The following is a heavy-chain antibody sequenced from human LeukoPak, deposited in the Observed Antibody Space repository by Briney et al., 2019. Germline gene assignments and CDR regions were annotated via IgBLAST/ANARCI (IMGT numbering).Heavy chain of an antibody. CDR2: IIPIFGTA. V-gene: IGHV1-69*01. J-gene: IGHJ4*02. D-gene: IGHD6-6*01. Sequence: SVKVSCKASGGTFSSYAISWVRQAPGQGLEWMGGIIPIFGTANYAQKFQGRVTITADESTSTAYMELSSLRSEDTAVYYCATQDSSSSGRDYWGQGTLVTVSS. CDR3: ATQDSSSSGRDY. CDR1: GGTFSSYA.